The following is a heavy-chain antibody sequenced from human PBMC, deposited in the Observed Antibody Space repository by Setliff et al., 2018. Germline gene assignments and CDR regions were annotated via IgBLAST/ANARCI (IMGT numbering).Heavy chain of an antibody. V-gene: IGHV4-38-2*01. CDR2: IFQSGNT. J-gene: IGHJ6*03. CDR3: ARLGGSSGSGGFYYYYYYMDV. D-gene: IGHD3-22*01. CDR1: GSSIISDYY. Sequence: KTSETLSLTCAVSGSSIISDYYWVWIRQPPGRGLEWIGSIFQSGNTYYNPSLKSRVTISVDTSKNQFSLKVNSETAADTAVYYCARLGGSSGSGGFYYYYYYMDVWGKGTTVTVS.